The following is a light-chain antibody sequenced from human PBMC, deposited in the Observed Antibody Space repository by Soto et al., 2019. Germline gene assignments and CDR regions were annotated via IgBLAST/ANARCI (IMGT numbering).Light chain of an antibody. J-gene: IGLJ1*01. V-gene: IGLV2-14*01. CDR2: DVS. Sequence: QSVLNQLASGYGVPGQAITITCTGTSSDVGGYNYVSWYQQHPGKSPKLMIYDVSNRPSGVSHRFSGSKSGNTASLTISGLQAEDEADYYCCSYTSSSTYVFGTVTKVTVL. CDR1: SSDVGGYNY. CDR3: CSYTSSSTYV.